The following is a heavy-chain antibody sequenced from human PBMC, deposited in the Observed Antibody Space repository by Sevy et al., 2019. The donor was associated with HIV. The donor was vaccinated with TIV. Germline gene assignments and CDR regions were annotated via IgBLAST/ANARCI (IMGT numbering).Heavy chain of an antibody. Sequence: GGSLRLSCTASGFTFGDYAMSWVRQAPGKGLEWVGFIRSKAYGGTTEYDASVKGRFTISRDDSTSIPYLQMNSLKTEATAVYYCTSYDYVWGSYRYRVDYWGQGTLVTVSS. D-gene: IGHD3-16*02. CDR3: TSYDYVWGSYRYRVDY. CDR1: GFTFGDYA. CDR2: IRSKAYGGTT. J-gene: IGHJ4*02. V-gene: IGHV3-49*04.